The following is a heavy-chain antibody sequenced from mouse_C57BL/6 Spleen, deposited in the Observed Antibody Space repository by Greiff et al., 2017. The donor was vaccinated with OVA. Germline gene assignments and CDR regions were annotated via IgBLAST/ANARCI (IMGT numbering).Heavy chain of an antibody. J-gene: IGHJ3*01. Sequence: EVKVEESGEGLVKPGGSLKLSCAASGFTFSSYAMSWVRQTPEKRLEWVAYISSGGDYIYYADTVKGRFTISRDNARNTLYLQMSSLKSEDTAMYYCTRETGYYDYDGFAYWGQGTLVTVSA. CDR3: TRETGYYDYDGFAY. V-gene: IGHV5-9-1*02. CDR2: ISSGGDYI. CDR1: GFTFSSYA. D-gene: IGHD2-4*01.